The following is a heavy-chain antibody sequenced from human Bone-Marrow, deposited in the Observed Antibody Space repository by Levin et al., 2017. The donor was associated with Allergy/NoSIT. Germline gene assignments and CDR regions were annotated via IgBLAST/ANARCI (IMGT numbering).Heavy chain of an antibody. CDR3: ASYDFWSGYPSSGFDY. J-gene: IGHJ4*02. Sequence: PSETLSLTCTVSGGSISSYYWSWIRQPPGKGLEWIGYIYYSGSTNYNPSLKSRVTISVDTSKNQFSLKLSSVTAADTAVYYCASYDFWSGYPSSGFDYWGQGTLVTVSS. V-gene: IGHV4-59*01. CDR2: IYYSGST. D-gene: IGHD3-3*01. CDR1: GGSISSYY.